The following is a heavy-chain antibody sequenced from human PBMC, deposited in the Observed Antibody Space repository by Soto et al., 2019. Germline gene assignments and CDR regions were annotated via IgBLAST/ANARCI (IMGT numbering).Heavy chain of an antibody. Sequence: GGSLRLSCAASGFTFSSYAMHWVRQAPGKGLEWVAVISYDGSNKYYADSVKGRFTISRDNSKNTLYLQMNSLRAEDTAVYYCARSESIGYSYVGYFDYWGQGTLVTVSS. CDR3: ARSESIGYSYVGYFDY. D-gene: IGHD5-18*01. V-gene: IGHV3-30-3*01. J-gene: IGHJ4*02. CDR2: ISYDGSNK. CDR1: GFTFSSYA.